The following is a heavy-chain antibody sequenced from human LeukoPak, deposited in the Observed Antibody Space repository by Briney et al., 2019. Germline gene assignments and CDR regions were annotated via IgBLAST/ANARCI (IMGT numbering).Heavy chain of an antibody. Sequence: SETLSLTCTVSGGSISSYYWSWIRQPPGKGLEWIGYIYYSGSTNYNPSLKSRVTISVDTSKNQFSLKLRSVTAADTAVYYCASWDGFLQVFGYWGQGTLVTVSS. CDR1: GGSISSYY. D-gene: IGHD2/OR15-2a*01. J-gene: IGHJ4*02. CDR3: ASWDGFLQVFGY. V-gene: IGHV4-59*08. CDR2: IYYSGST.